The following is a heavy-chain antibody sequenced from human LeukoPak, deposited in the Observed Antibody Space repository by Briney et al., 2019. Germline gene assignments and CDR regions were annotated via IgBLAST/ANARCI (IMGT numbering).Heavy chain of an antibody. D-gene: IGHD3-22*01. CDR2: IKQDGRRT. CDR1: GFIFRNYW. CDR3: AREAPPHDTSDYDF. V-gene: IGHV3-7*01. J-gene: IGHJ4*02. Sequence: GGSLRLSCGASGFIFRNYWLSWVRQAPGKGLEWVANIKQDGRRTNYVDSVKGRFTISRDNAKNSLYLQMNSLRDEDTAIYYCAREAPPHDTSDYDFWGQGTLVTVSS.